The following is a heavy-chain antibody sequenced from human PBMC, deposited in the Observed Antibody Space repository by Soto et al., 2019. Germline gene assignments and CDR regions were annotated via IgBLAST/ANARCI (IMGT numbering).Heavy chain of an antibody. CDR3: AKGLLAIVGTTLPRDAFNI. V-gene: IGHV3-30*18. CDR1: GFSFTTYV. D-gene: IGHD1-26*01. CDR2: ISHDGSYK. Sequence: GGSLRLSCAASGFSFTTYVMHWARQAPGKGLEWVAVISHDGSYKYYGDAVKGRFTISRDTSKNAVYLEMNSLRPEDTAVYYCAKGLLAIVGTTLPRDAFNIWGQGTMVTVSS. J-gene: IGHJ3*02.